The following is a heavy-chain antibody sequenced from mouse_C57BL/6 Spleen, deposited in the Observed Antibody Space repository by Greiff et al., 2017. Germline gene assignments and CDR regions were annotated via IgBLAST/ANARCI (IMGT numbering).Heavy chain of an antibody. CDR1: GYTFTSYW. Sequence: VQLQQPGAELVKPGASVKMSCKASGYTFTSYWITWVKQRPGQGLEWIGDIDPGSGSTNYNEKFKSKATLTVDTSSSTAYMQLSSLTSEDSAVYYCARLRYYGSSYGWFAYWGQGTLVTVSA. J-gene: IGHJ3*01. D-gene: IGHD1-1*01. V-gene: IGHV1-55*01. CDR3: ARLRYYGSSYGWFAY. CDR2: IDPGSGST.